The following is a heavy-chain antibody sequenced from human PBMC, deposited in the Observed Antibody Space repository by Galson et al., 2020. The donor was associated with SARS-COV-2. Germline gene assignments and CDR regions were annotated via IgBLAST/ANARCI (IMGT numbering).Heavy chain of an antibody. CDR2: INPNSGGT. CDR1: GYTFTGYY. Sequence: ASVKVSCKASGYTFTGYYMHWVRQAPGQGVEWMGWINPNSGGTNYEQKFQGWVTMTRDTSISTAYMELSRLKSDDTAVYYCAREKGMATFSFFDSWRQGTLVTVSS. CDR3: AREKGMATFSFFDS. V-gene: IGHV1-2*04. J-gene: IGHJ4*02. D-gene: IGHD5-12*01.